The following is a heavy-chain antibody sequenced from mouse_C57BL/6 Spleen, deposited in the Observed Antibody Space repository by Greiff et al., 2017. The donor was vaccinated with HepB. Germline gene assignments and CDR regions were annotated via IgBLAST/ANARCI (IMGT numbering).Heavy chain of an antibody. CDR2: IYPGSGNT. Sequence: QVQLKQSGPELVKPGASVKISCKASGYSFTSYYIHWVKQRPGQGLEWIGWIYPGSGNTKYNEKCKGKATLTADTSSSTAYMQLSSLTSEDSAVYYCARQGKYYFDYWGQGTTLTVSS. V-gene: IGHV1-66*01. CDR1: GYSFTSYY. J-gene: IGHJ2*01. CDR3: ARQGKYYFDY.